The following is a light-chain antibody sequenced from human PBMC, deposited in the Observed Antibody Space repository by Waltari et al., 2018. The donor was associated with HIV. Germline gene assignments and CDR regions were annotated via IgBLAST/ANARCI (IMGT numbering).Light chain of an antibody. CDR2: GAS. CDR3: QQLNSYPLT. CDR1: QGISSY. Sequence: DIQLTQSPSFLSASVGDRVTITCRACQGISSYLAWYQQKPGKAPKLLIYGASTLQSGVPSRFSGSGSGTEFTLTISSLQPEDFATYYCQQLNSYPLTFGGGTKVEIK. V-gene: IGKV1-9*01. J-gene: IGKJ4*01.